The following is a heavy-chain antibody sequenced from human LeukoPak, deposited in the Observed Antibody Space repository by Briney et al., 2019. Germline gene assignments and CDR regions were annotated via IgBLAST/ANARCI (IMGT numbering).Heavy chain of an antibody. CDR2: IYYSGST. CDR3: ARHATVVNYYFDY. Sequence: PSETLSLTCAVYGGSFSGYYWSWIRQPPGKGLEWIGYIYYSGSTNYNPSLKSRVTISVDTSKNQFSLKLSSVTAADTAVYYCARHATVVNYYFDYWGQGTLVTVSS. CDR1: GGSFSGYY. D-gene: IGHD4-23*01. V-gene: IGHV4-59*08. J-gene: IGHJ4*02.